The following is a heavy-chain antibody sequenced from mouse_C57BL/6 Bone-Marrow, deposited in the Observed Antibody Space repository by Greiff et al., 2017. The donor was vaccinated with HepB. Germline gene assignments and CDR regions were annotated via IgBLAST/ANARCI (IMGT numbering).Heavy chain of an antibody. CDR1: GYTFIDYY. CDR3: ARSKTYYSNYSYAMDY. D-gene: IGHD2-5*01. J-gene: IGHJ4*01. CDR2: INPNNGGT. V-gene: IGHV1-26*01. Sequence: VQLQQSGPELVKPGASVKISCKASGYTFIDYYMNWVKQSHGKSLEWIGDINPNNGGTSYNQKFKGKATLTVDKSSSTAYMELRSLTSEDSAVYYCARSKTYYSNYSYAMDYWGQGTSVTVSS.